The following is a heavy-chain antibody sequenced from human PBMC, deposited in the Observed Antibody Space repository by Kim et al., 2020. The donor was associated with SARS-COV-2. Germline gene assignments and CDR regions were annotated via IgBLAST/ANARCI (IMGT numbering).Heavy chain of an antibody. CDR3: ASSPGMRYYGMDV. Sequence: YNPSLKSRGTLSVDTSKNQFSLKLSSVTAADTAVYYWASSPGMRYYGMDVWGQGTTVTVSS. D-gene: IGHD2-8*01. J-gene: IGHJ6*02. V-gene: IGHV4-59*01.